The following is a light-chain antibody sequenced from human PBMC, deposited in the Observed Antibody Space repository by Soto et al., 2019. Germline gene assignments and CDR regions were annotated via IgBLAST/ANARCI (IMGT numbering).Light chain of an antibody. J-gene: IGLJ2*01. CDR2: EVS. CDR3: SSCASSSTLV. V-gene: IGLV2-14*01. Sequence: QSALTQPASVSGSPGQSITISCTGTSSDVGGYNYVSWYQQHPGKAPKLMIYEVSNRPSGVSNRFSGSESGNTASLTNSGHQAEDEAYYYCSSCASSSTLVFGGGTQLTV. CDR1: SSDVGGYNY.